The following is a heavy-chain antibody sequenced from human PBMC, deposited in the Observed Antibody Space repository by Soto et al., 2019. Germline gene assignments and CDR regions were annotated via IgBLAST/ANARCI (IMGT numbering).Heavy chain of an antibody. CDR3: AKGLSTPGIDY. Sequence: GGSLRLSCAASGFTFSNYWMNWVRQAPGKGLELVANINEDGSVTSYVDSVKGRFTVSRDNTISSLYLQMNSLRVEDTALYYCAKGLSTPGIDYWGQGTLVTVSS. CDR2: INEDGSVT. J-gene: IGHJ4*01. D-gene: IGHD2-15*01. CDR1: GFTFSNYW. V-gene: IGHV3-7*03.